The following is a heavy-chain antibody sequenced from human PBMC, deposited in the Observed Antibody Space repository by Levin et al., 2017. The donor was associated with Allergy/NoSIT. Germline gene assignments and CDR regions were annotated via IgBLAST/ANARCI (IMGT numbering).Heavy chain of an antibody. CDR3: AKYGSGSSVIF. D-gene: IGHD3-10*01. CDR1: GFTFSSYW. Sequence: GGSLRLSCAASGFTFSSYWMHWVRQAPGKGLVWVSRINSDGSSRDYADSVKGRFTISRDNAKNTLYLQMNSLRAEDTAVYYCAKYGSGSSVIFWGQGTLVTVSS. V-gene: IGHV3-74*01. J-gene: IGHJ4*02. CDR2: INSDGSSR.